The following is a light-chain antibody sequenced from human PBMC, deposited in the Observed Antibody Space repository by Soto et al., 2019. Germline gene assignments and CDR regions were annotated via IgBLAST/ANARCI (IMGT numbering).Light chain of an antibody. V-gene: IGKV3-20*01. J-gene: IGKJ1*01. Sequence: EIVLTQSPGTLSLSPGESATLSCRASQTVGSDYLAWYQQRPGQAPRLLIYGTSSRATGIPDRFSGSGSGTDFNLTISTLEPEDFAVYYCQQYRTSTQTFGQGTKVEIK. CDR2: GTS. CDR3: QQYRTSTQT. CDR1: QTVGSDY.